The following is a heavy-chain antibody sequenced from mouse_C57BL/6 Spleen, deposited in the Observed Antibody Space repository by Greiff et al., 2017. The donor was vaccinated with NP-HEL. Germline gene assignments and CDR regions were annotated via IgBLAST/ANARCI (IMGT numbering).Heavy chain of an antibody. CDR1: GYTFTSYW. V-gene: IGHV1-55*01. J-gene: IGHJ4*01. D-gene: IGHD3-2*02. CDR3: ARETAQATNAMDY. Sequence: QVQLQQPGAELVKPGASVKMSCKASGYTFTSYWITWVKQRPGQGLEWIGDIYPGSGSTNYNEKFKSKATLTVDTSSSTAYMQLSSLTSEDSAVYYCARETAQATNAMDYWGQGTSVTVSS. CDR2: IYPGSGST.